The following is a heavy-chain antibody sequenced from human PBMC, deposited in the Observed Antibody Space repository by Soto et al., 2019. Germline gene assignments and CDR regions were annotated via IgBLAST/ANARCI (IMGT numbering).Heavy chain of an antibody. CDR1: GYTFTSYG. Sequence: QVQLVQSGAEVKKPGASVKVSCKASGYTFTSYGISWVRQAPGQGLEWMGWISAYNGNTNYAQKPQGRVTIANATSTRTAYMALKSLRSDDTGVYYLATGQQLVHFDYYYYYGMDVWGQGTTVTVSS. J-gene: IGHJ6*02. V-gene: IGHV1-18*01. D-gene: IGHD6-13*01. CDR3: ATGQQLVHFDYYYYYGMDV. CDR2: ISAYNGNT.